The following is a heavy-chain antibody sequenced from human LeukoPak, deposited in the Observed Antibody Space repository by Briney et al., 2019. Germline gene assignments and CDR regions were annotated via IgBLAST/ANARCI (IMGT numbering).Heavy chain of an antibody. Sequence: PSETLSLTCTVSGGSISDYYRGWIRQPPGKGLEWIGYFYNSGSSTYNPSLKSRVTISVDTSKEQFSLKVNSVTAADTAVYYCTRGTGWLIDYWGQGILVTVSS. D-gene: IGHD3-16*01. CDR1: GGSISDYY. CDR3: TRGTGWLIDY. CDR2: FYNSGSS. V-gene: IGHV4-59*01. J-gene: IGHJ4*02.